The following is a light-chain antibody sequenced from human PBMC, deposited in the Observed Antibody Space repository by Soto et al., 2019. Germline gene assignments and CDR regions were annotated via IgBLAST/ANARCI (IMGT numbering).Light chain of an antibody. CDR2: EVS. CDR1: SSDVGAYDY. Sequence: QSALTQPASVSGSPGQSIAISCIGTSSDVGAYDYVSWYQQHPDRAPKLMIYEVSNRPSGVSNRFSGSKSVNTATLTISGLQADDEADYYCSSYTSSSTRVFGTGTKLTVL. V-gene: IGLV2-14*03. CDR3: SSYTSSSTRV. J-gene: IGLJ1*01.